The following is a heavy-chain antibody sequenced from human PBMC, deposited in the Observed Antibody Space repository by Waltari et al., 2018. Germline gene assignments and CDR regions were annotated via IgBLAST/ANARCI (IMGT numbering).Heavy chain of an antibody. Sequence: QLQLQESGPGLVKPSETLSLTCTVSGGSISSSSYYWGWIRQPPGKGLEWIGSIYYSVSTYYNPSLKSRVTISVDTSKNQFSLKLSSVTAADTAVYYCARHDPLGSGWDYWGQGTLVTVSS. D-gene: IGHD6-19*01. CDR3: ARHDPLGSGWDY. J-gene: IGHJ4*02. CDR2: IYYSVST. V-gene: IGHV4-39*01. CDR1: GGSISSSSYY.